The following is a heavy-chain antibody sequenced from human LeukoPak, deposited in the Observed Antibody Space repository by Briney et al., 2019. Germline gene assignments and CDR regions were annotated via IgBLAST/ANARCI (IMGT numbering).Heavy chain of an antibody. CDR3: TTGIDYGGGY. CDR1: GFSFTNVW. J-gene: IGHJ4*02. V-gene: IGHV3-15*07. D-gene: IGHD3-16*01. CDR2: IKNKDEGEKT. Sequence: GGSLRLSCAVSGFSFTNVWMNWVRQAPGKGLEWVGRIKNKDEGEKTDYAAPVKGRFTILRDDSKATLFLQMNSLKMEDTAIYYCTTGIDYGGGYWGQGTLVSVSS.